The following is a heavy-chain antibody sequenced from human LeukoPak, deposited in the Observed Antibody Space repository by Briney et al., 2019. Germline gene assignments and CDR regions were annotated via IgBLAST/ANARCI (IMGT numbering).Heavy chain of an antibody. CDR1: GFTFSSYA. D-gene: IGHD6-19*01. Sequence: GGSLRLSCAASGFTFSSYAMSWVRQAPGKGLEWVSAISGSGGSTYYADSVKGRFTISRDNSKNTLYLQMNSLRAEDTAVYYCAKDAGTSSGWYAVTYNYYGMDVWGQGTTVTVSS. CDR2: ISGSGGST. CDR3: AKDAGTSSGWYAVTYNYYGMDV. V-gene: IGHV3-23*01. J-gene: IGHJ6*02.